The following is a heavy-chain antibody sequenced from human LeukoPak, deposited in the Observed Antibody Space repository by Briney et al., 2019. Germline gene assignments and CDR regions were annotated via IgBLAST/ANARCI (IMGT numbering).Heavy chain of an antibody. CDR1: GGTLSSYA. V-gene: IGHV1-69*13. CDR2: IIPIFGTA. J-gene: IGHJ4*02. Sequence: ASVKVSCKASGGTLSSYAISWVRQAPGQGLEWMGGIIPIFGTANYAQKFQGRVTITADESTSTAYMELSSLRSEDTAVYYCATLGGDTAMVMVYWGQGTLVTVSS. CDR3: ATLGGDTAMVMVY. D-gene: IGHD5-18*01.